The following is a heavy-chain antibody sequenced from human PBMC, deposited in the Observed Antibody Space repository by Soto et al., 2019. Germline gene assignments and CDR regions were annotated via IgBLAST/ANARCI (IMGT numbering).Heavy chain of an antibody. CDR1: GYSFGAYW. CDR2: IFPGDSDT. V-gene: IGHV5-51*01. J-gene: IGHJ4*02. D-gene: IGHD3-10*01. Sequence: SLKISCQGSGYSFGAYWIXXVRQMPGKGLEWMGIIFPGDSDTRYRPSFQGQVTISADKSISTXYLQWSSLKASDTAMYYCARRGLYYGLGSYFDYWGQGTLVTVSS. CDR3: ARRGLYYGLGSYFDY.